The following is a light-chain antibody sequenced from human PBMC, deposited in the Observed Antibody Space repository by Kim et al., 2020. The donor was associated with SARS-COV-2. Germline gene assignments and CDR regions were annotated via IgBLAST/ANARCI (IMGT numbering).Light chain of an antibody. V-gene: IGKV3-11*01. CDR3: QQRSNWFT. CDR1: QSVTKY. Sequence: SLPPGERATLACRASQSVTKYLAWYQQKPGQAPRLLIYDASKRATGIPARFSGSGSGTDFTLTISSLESEDFAVYYCQQRSNWFTFGPGTKVDIK. CDR2: DAS. J-gene: IGKJ3*01.